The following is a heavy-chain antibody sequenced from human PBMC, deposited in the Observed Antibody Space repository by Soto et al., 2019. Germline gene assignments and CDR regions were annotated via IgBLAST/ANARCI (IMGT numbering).Heavy chain of an antibody. V-gene: IGHV3-7*01. Sequence: EVQLVESGGGLVQPGGSLRLSCAASGFTFSSYWMSWVRQAPGKGLEWVANIKQDGSEKYYADSVKGRFTISRDNSKNTLYLQMNSLRAEDTAVYYCAKGEWELLVYYGMDVWGQGTTVTVSS. CDR2: IKQDGSEK. J-gene: IGHJ6*02. CDR1: GFTFSSYW. D-gene: IGHD1-26*01. CDR3: AKGEWELLVYYGMDV.